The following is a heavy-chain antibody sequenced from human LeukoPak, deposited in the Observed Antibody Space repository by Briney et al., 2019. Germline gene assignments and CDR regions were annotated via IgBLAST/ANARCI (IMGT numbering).Heavy chain of an antibody. CDR1: GFTFSSYG. V-gene: IGHV3-23*01. Sequence: GGSLRLSCAASGFTFSSYGMSWVRQASGKGLEWVSAISGSGGSTYYADSVKGRFTISRDNSKNTLYLQMNSLRAEDTAVYYCAKAGAVAAKIQFDYWGQGTLVTVSS. J-gene: IGHJ4*02. CDR2: ISGSGGST. CDR3: AKAGAVAAKIQFDY. D-gene: IGHD6-19*01.